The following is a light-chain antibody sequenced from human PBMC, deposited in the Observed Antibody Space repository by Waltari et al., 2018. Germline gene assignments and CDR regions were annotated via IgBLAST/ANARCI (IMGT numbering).Light chain of an antibody. CDR2: DAS. J-gene: IGKJ3*01. Sequence: EIVLKQSPANPALSPGGRATPPCRASQSVSSYLAWYQQKPGQAPRLLIYDASNRATGIPARFSGSGSGTDFTLTISSLEPEDFAVYYCQQRSNWQITFGPGTKVDIK. CDR1: QSVSSY. CDR3: QQRSNWQIT. V-gene: IGKV3-11*01.